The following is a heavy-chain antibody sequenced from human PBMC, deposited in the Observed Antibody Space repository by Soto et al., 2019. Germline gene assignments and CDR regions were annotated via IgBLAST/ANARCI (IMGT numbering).Heavy chain of an antibody. D-gene: IGHD4-17*01. V-gene: IGHV4-34*01. CDR3: ARDRLSTAVSTGRFDH. Sequence: SETLSLTCAVYGESFSDYYWSWIRQSPGKGLEWIGEISHGGSTNYNPSLESRVIMSIDRSRKQFSLNLISVTAADTALYFCARDRLSTAVSTGRFDHRGQGVLVTVSS. CDR1: GESFSDYY. J-gene: IGHJ4*02. CDR2: ISHGGST.